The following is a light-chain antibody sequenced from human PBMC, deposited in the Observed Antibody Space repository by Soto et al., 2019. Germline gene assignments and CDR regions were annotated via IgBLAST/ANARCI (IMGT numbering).Light chain of an antibody. CDR3: FSHRSGDSHV. V-gene: IGLV2-14*01. J-gene: IGLJ1*01. Sequence: QSVLTQPASVSGSPGQSITTSCTGTSSDVGGYNYVSWYQQYPGKAPKLMIYGVTNRPSGVSNRFSGSKTGNTASLPISGLQAEDEAYYYCFSHRSGDSHVFGTGTKLTVL. CDR2: GVT. CDR1: SSDVGGYNY.